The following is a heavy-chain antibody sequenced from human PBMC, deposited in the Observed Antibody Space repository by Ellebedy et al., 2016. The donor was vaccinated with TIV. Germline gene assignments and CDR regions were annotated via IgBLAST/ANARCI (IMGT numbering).Heavy chain of an antibody. CDR3: ARQLTGITLYYFDY. D-gene: IGHD7-27*01. CDR1: GYTFTSYD. J-gene: IGHJ4*02. V-gene: IGHV1-69*13. Sequence: ASVKVSCKASGYTFTSYDISWVRQAPGQGLEWMGGIIPIFGTANYAQKFQGRVTITADESTSTAYMELSSLRSEDTAAYYCARQLTGITLYYFDYWGQGTLVTVSS. CDR2: IIPIFGTA.